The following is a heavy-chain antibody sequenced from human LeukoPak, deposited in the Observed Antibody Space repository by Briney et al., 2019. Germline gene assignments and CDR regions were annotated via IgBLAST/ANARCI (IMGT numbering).Heavy chain of an antibody. V-gene: IGHV4-59*08. CDR3: ARHAVYAGSGWAFDY. D-gene: IGHD6-19*01. CDR1: GGSISPYY. J-gene: IGHJ4*02. Sequence: SETLSLTCTVSGGSISPYYWSWIRQPPGKGLEWIGYIFHTGSGSTSHNPSLKSRVTISVDTSKNQFSLNLNSATAADTAVYYCARHAVYAGSGWAFDYWGQGTLVTVSS. CDR2: IFHTGSGST.